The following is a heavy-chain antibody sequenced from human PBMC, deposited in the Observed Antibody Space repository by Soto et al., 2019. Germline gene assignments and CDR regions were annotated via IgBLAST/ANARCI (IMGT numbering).Heavy chain of an antibody. CDR3: ASSSRYDFGSYYGMDV. Sequence: SETLSLTCTVSGGSISSGGYYWSWIRQHPGKGLEWIGYIYYSGSTYYNPSLKSRVTISVDTSKNQFSLKLSSVTAADTAVYYCASSSRYDFGSYYGMDVWGQGTTVTVSS. CDR2: IYYSGST. D-gene: IGHD3-3*01. CDR1: GGSISSGGYY. J-gene: IGHJ6*02. V-gene: IGHV4-31*03.